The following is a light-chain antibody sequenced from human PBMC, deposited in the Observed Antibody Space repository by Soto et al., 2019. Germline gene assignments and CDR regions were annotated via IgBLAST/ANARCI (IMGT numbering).Light chain of an antibody. J-gene: IGLJ2*01. Sequence: QTVVTQEPSFSVSPGGTVTLTCGLSSGSVSTSYYPSWYQQTPGQAPRTLIYRTNTRSSGVPDRFSGSILGNKAALTITGAQADDESDYYCVLYMGSVPVFGGGTQLTV. CDR3: VLYMGSVPV. CDR1: SGSVSTSYY. CDR2: RTN. V-gene: IGLV8-61*01.